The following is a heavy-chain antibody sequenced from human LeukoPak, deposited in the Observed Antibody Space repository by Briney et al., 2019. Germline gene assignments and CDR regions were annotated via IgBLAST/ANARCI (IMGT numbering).Heavy chain of an antibody. CDR3: AREQVGATGDYYFDY. CDR2: INWNGGST. V-gene: IGHV3-20*04. J-gene: IGHJ4*02. D-gene: IGHD1-26*01. Sequence: GGSLRLSCAASGFTVSSNYMSWVRQAPGKGLEWVSGINWNGGSTGYADSVKGRFTISRDNAKNSLYLQMNSLRAEDTALYYCAREQVGATGDYYFDYWGQGTLVTVSS. CDR1: GFTVSSNY.